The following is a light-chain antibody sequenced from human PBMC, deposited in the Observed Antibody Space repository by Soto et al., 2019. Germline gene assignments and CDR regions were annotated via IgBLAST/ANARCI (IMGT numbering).Light chain of an antibody. CDR3: QQRSNCPIT. Sequence: EIVLTQSPATLSLSPGERATLSCRASQSVSSYLAWYQLKPGQAPRLLIYDASNRATGVPARFRGSGSGTDFTLTISSLEPEDFAVYFCQQRSNCPITFGQGTRLEIK. J-gene: IGKJ5*01. CDR2: DAS. V-gene: IGKV3-11*01. CDR1: QSVSSY.